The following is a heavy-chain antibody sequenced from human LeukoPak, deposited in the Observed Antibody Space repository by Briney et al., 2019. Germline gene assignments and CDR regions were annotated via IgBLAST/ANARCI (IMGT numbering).Heavy chain of an antibody. D-gene: IGHD6-13*01. Sequence: GGSLRLSCAASGFTFSSYGMHWVRQAPGKGLEWVAVIWYDGSNKYYADSVKGRFTISRDNSKNTLYLQMNSLRAEDTAVYYCARDQGVAALDYAFDIWGQGTMVTVSS. J-gene: IGHJ3*02. CDR1: GFTFSSYG. CDR3: ARDQGVAALDYAFDI. V-gene: IGHV3-33*01. CDR2: IWYDGSNK.